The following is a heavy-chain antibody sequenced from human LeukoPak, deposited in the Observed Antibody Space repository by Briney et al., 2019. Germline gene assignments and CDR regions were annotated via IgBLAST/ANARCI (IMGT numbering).Heavy chain of an antibody. J-gene: IGHJ4*02. D-gene: IGHD3-22*01. CDR3: AKDLRYYYDSSGYTLDY. Sequence: PTGGSLRLSCAASGFSFSRCPMHWVRQAPGKGLEWVAVISYDGSNKHYVDSVKGRFTISRDNSKNTLYLQMNSLRAEDTAVYYCAKDLRYYYDSSGYTLDYWGQGTLVTVSS. CDR1: GFSFSRCP. V-gene: IGHV3-30*04. CDR2: ISYDGSNK.